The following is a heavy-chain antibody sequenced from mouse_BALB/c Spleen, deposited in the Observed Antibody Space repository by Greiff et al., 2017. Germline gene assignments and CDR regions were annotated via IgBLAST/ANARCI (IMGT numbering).Heavy chain of an antibody. CDR1: GYTFTSYW. CDR2: IYPGSGST. J-gene: IGHJ2*01. Sequence: LQQPGSELVRPGASVKLSCKASGYTFTSYWMHWVKQRPGQGLEWIGNIYPGSGSTNYDEKFKSKATLTVDTSSSTAYMQLSSLTSEDSAVYCCTRETTVGPFDYWGQGTTLTVSS. CDR3: TRETTVGPFDY. V-gene: IGHV1S22*01. D-gene: IGHD1-1*01.